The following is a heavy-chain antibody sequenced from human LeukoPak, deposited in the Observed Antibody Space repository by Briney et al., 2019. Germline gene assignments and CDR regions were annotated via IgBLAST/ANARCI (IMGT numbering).Heavy chain of an antibody. CDR2: IYYSGST. Sequence: SETLSLTCTVSGGSISSSSYYWGWIRQPPGKGLEWIGSIYYSGSTYYNPSLKSLVTISVDTSKNQFSLKLSSVTAADTAVYYCARQSRSGYDYGGVHDYWGQGALVTVSS. CDR3: ARQSRSGYDYGGVHDY. CDR1: GGSISSSSYY. D-gene: IGHD5-12*01. V-gene: IGHV4-39*01. J-gene: IGHJ4*02.